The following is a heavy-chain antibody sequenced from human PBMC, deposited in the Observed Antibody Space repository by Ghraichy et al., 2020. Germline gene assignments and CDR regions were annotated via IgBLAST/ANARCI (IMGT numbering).Heavy chain of an antibody. CDR3: AREDRLSRANYYFDY. CDR1: GGSITSSSYY. J-gene: IGHJ4*02. CDR2: IYYSGST. V-gene: IGHV4-39*02. Sequence: SETLSLTCTVSGGSITSSSYYWGWIRQPPGKGLEWIGSIYYSGSTYYSPSLKSRVTISVDTSKKRFSLKLNSVTAADTAVYYCAREDRLSRANYYFDYWGQGALVTVSS.